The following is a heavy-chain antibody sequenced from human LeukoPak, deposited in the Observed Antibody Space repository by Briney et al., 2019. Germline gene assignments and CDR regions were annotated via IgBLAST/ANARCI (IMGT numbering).Heavy chain of an antibody. V-gene: IGHV3-15*07. J-gene: IGHJ6*02. CDR1: GFTFSNAW. CDR2: IKSKTDGGTT. Sequence: GGSLRLSCAASGFTFSNAWMNWVRQAPGKGLEWVGRIKSKTDGGTTDYAAPVKGRFTISRDDSKNTLYLQMNSLKTEDTAVYYCTSGDSYGDYDYYGMDVWGQGTTVTVSS. CDR3: TSGDSYGDYDYYGMDV. D-gene: IGHD5-18*01.